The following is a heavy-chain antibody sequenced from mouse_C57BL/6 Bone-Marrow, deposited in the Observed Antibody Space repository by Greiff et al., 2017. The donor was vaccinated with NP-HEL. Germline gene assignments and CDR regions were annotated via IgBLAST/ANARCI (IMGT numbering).Heavy chain of an antibody. V-gene: IGHV3-6*01. CDR2: ISYDGSN. J-gene: IGHJ1*03. CDR3: ARDEITTVVRDWYFDV. CDR1: GYSITSGYY. D-gene: IGHD1-1*01. Sequence: EVKLVESGPGLVKPSQSLSLTCSVTGYSITSGYYWNWIRQFPGNKLEWMGYISYDGSNNYNPSLKNRISITRDTSKNQFFLKLNSVTTEDTATYYCARDEITTVVRDWYFDVWGTGTTVTVSS.